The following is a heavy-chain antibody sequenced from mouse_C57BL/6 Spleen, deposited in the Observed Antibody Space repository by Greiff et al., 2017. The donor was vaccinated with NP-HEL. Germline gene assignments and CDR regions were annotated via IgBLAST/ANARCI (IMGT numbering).Heavy chain of an antibody. CDR2: ISYSGST. J-gene: IGHJ4*01. CDR3: ARYYYYGSSYAMDY. D-gene: IGHD1-1*01. Sequence: EVQLQESGPGLAKPSQSLSLTCSATGYSITSDYWNWIRQFPGNKLEYMGYISYSGSTYYNPSLKSRISIIRDTSKTQYYLQLNSVTTEDTATYYCARYYYYGSSYAMDYWGQGTSVTVSS. V-gene: IGHV3-8*01. CDR1: GYSITSDY.